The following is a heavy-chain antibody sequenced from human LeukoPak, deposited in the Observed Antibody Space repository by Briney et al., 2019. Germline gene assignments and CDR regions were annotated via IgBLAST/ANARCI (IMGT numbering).Heavy chain of an antibody. D-gene: IGHD2-8*01. CDR2: IYHSGSI. J-gene: IGHJ6*02. CDR1: GGSIRSRNW. CDR3: ARDNGAIRAYYYHGMDV. V-gene: IGHV4-4*02. Sequence: SETLSLTCAVSGGSIRSRNWWSWVRQPPGKGLEWIGEIYHSGSINYNPSLKSRVTISVDKSKNQLSLRLTSVTDADTAVYYCARDNGAIRAYYYHGMDVWGQGTTVTVSS.